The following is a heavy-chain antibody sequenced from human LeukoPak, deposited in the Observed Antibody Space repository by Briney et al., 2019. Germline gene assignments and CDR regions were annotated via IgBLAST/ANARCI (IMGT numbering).Heavy chain of an antibody. J-gene: IGHJ6*02. CDR3: ARQESVVAARSYGMDV. CDR1: GYSFTSYW. CDR2: IYPGDSDT. V-gene: IGHV5-51*01. Sequence: GESLKISCKGSGYSFTSYWIGWVRQMPGKGLEWMGIIYPGDSDTRYSPSFQGQVTISADKSISPAYLQWSSLKASDTAMYYCARQESVVAARSYGMDVWGQGTTVTVSS. D-gene: IGHD2-15*01.